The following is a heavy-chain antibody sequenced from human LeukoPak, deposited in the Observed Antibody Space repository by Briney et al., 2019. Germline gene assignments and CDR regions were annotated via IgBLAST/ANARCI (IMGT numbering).Heavy chain of an antibody. J-gene: IGHJ4*02. D-gene: IGHD3-10*01. Sequence: GGSLRLSCAASGFTFSSYSMNWVRQAPGKGLEWVSSISSSSSYIYYTDSVKGRFTISRDNAKNSLYLQMNSLRAEDTAVYYCARVWFGELLYTFDYWGQGTLVTVSS. CDR1: GFTFSSYS. CDR2: ISSSSSYI. V-gene: IGHV3-21*01. CDR3: ARVWFGELLYTFDY.